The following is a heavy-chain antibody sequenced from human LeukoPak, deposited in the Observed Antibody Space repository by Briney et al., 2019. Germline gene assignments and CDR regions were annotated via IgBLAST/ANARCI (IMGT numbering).Heavy chain of an antibody. J-gene: IGHJ4*02. V-gene: IGHV3-48*03. CDR1: GFTFSNYE. CDR3: ARGWYSSGWALDY. D-gene: IGHD6-19*01. Sequence: GGPLRLSCAAPGFTFSNYEMTWVRQAQGKGLEWVSYISTRATSIYYTDSVKGRFTISRDNANNSLYLQMNSLRAEDAAVYYCARGWYSSGWALDYWGQGTLVTVSS. CDR2: ISTRATSI.